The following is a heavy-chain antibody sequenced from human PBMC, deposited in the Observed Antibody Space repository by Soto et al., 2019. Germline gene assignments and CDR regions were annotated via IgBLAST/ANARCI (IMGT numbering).Heavy chain of an antibody. CDR3: AKDPGYCSGGSCYSGDY. CDR2: ISGSGGST. J-gene: IGHJ4*02. CDR1: GFTFSSYA. V-gene: IGHV3-23*01. D-gene: IGHD2-15*01. Sequence: EVQLLESGGGLVQPGGSLRLSCAASGFTFSSYAMSLVRQAPGKGLEWVSAISGSGGSTYYADSVKGRFTISRDNSKNTLYLQMNSLRAEDTAVYYCAKDPGYCSGGSCYSGDYWGQGTLVTVYS.